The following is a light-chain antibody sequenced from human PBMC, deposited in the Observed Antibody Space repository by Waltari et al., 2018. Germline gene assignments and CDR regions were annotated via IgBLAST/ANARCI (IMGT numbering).Light chain of an antibody. J-gene: IGLJ2*01. V-gene: IGLV2-14*03. CDR2: DVS. CDR1: NSDIGRYNY. CDR3: ASYTSSNTVI. Sequence: QSALTQPASVSGSAGQSIAISCSGTNSDIGRYNYFSWYQQHPSSAPILIIYDVSRWPSGVSNRFIGSKSGITASLAISGLQAEDEGDYFCASYTSSNTVIFGGGTRVTVL.